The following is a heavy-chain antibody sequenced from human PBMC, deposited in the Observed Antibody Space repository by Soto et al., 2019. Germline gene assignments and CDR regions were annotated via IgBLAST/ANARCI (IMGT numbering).Heavy chain of an antibody. Sequence: KTSETLSLTCTVSGGSVRTIDYYWMWLRQPPGKGLEWIGYNRYSGGTNYNPSLNSRVTISLDTSKNQFSLSLSSVTAADTAMYFCARDAWKRAPKWGVDVWGQGTTVTVSS. CDR3: ARDAWKRAPKWGVDV. J-gene: IGHJ6*02. CDR2: NRYSGGT. V-gene: IGHV4-61*08. CDR1: GGSVRTIDYY. D-gene: IGHD7-27*01.